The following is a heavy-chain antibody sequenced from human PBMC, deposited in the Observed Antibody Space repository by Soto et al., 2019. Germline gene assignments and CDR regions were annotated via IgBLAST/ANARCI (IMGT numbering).Heavy chain of an antibody. D-gene: IGHD3-10*01. V-gene: IGHV3-23*01. J-gene: IGHJ4*02. Sequence: EVQLLESGGGLVQPGGSLRLSCAASGFNFNLLALTWVRQAPGKGLEWVSTMKATXXXKXYADSVKGRFTIXRXSSTXXXXXXXXXXXXXXXXXXXXXXPYGPLAFDYWGQGTLVTVSS. CDR1: GFNFNLLA. CDR3: XXPYGPLAFDY. CDR2: MKATXXXK.